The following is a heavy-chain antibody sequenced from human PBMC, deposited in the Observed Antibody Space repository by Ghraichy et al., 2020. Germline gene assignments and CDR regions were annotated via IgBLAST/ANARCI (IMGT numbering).Heavy chain of an antibody. D-gene: IGHD2-15*01. V-gene: IGHV3-15*01. J-gene: IGHJ6*02. Sequence: GGSLRLSCAASGFTFSNAWMSWVRQAPGKGLEWVGRIKSKTDGGTTDYAAPVKGRFTISRDDSKNTLYLQMNSLKTEDTAVYYCTTAFGYCSGGSCYKVDVWGQGTTVTVSS. CDR1: GFTFSNAW. CDR2: IKSKTDGGTT. CDR3: TTAFGYCSGGSCYKVDV.